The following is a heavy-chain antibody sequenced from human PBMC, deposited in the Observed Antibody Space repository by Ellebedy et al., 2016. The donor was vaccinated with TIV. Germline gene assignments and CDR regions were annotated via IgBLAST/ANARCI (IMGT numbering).Heavy chain of an antibody. D-gene: IGHD3/OR15-3a*01. V-gene: IGHV3-7*03. Sequence: GESLKISXAASGFTFSSYWMNWVRQAPGKGLEWVANIKEDGSEKKYVDSVKGRFTISRDNAKNSLYLEMNNLRAEDTAVYYCARIGPSCSRDYWGQGTLVTVSS. J-gene: IGHJ4*02. CDR3: ARIGPSCSRDY. CDR1: GFTFSSYW. CDR2: IKEDGSEK.